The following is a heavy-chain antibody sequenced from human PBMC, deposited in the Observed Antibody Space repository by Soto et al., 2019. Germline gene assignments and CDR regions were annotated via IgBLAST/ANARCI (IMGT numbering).Heavy chain of an antibody. CDR3: ARVRGDMVREAGWFDP. Sequence: QVQLQESGPGLVKPSQTLSLTCTVSGGSISSGGYYWSWIRQHPGKGLEWIGYIYYSGSTYYNPSLKSRVTISVDTSKNQFSLKLSSVTAADTAVYYCARVRGDMVREAGWFDPWGQGTLVTVSS. CDR2: IYYSGST. D-gene: IGHD3-10*01. V-gene: IGHV4-31*03. CDR1: GGSISSGGYY. J-gene: IGHJ5*02.